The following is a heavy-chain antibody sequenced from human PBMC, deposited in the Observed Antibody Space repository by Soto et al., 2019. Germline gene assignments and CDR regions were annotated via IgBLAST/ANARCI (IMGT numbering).Heavy chain of an antibody. Sequence: QVQLVQSGAEVKKPGSSVKVSCKASGGTFSRYAISWVRQAPGQGLEWMAGIIPLFGTADYAQKFQGRVTITADESTSTAYMELSSLRSEDTAVYYCASNYGDYRYYYGMDVWGQGTTVTVSS. D-gene: IGHD4-17*01. CDR2: IIPLFGTA. CDR1: GGTFSRYA. J-gene: IGHJ6*02. V-gene: IGHV1-69*12. CDR3: ASNYGDYRYYYGMDV.